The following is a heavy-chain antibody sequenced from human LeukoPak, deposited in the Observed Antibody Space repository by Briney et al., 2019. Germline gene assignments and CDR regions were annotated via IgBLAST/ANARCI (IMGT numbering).Heavy chain of an antibody. J-gene: IGHJ4*02. Sequence: PGGSLRLSCAASGFTFSSYAMSWVRQAPGKGLEWVSAISGSGGSTYYADSVKGRFTISRGNSKNTLYLQMNSLRAEDTAVYYCAKDRAPDNYGSGSYYNGPSYFDYWGQGTLVTVSS. CDR3: AKDRAPDNYGSGSYYNGPSYFDY. D-gene: IGHD3-10*01. V-gene: IGHV3-23*01. CDR1: GFTFSSYA. CDR2: ISGSGGST.